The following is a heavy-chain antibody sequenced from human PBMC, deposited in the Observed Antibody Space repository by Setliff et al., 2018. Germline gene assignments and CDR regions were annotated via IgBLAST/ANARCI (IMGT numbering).Heavy chain of an antibody. V-gene: IGHV3-7*03. J-gene: IGHJ4*02. Sequence: GSLRLSCVASGFIISDYWMTWVRQAPGKGLEWVADIRQDGTNKYYADSVKGRFTISRDNAKNSLYLQMNSLRAEDTALYYCAREVWNYYDHYYPHFWGQGTLVTVSS. CDR3: AREVWNYYDHYYPHF. D-gene: IGHD3-22*01. CDR1: GFIISDYW. CDR2: IRQDGTNK.